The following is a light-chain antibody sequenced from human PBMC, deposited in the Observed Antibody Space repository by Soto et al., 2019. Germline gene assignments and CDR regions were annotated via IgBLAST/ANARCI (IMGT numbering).Light chain of an antibody. Sequence: DIQMTQSPSSLSASIGDRVTITCRASQSISGYLNWYQQKPGKAPKLLIYAASTLQSGVPSRFRASDSGTDFTLTISRLQPENFATYYCQESSSTLFTFGPGTSVDF. V-gene: IGKV1-39*01. CDR1: QSISGY. CDR2: AAS. CDR3: QESSSTLFT. J-gene: IGKJ3*01.